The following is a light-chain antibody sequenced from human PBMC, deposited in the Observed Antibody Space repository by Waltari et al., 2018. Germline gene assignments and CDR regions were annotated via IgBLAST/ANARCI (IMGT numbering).Light chain of an antibody. CDR2: AAS. Sequence: SPSSLSASIGDRVTITCRASESIASYLNWYQHKPGKAPNLLIYAASNLQSGVPLRFSGSGSGTDFTLTISSLQPEDFATYYCQQTYSAPMSTFGRGTKLEIK. V-gene: IGKV1-39*01. CDR1: ESIASY. J-gene: IGKJ2*01. CDR3: QQTYSAPMST.